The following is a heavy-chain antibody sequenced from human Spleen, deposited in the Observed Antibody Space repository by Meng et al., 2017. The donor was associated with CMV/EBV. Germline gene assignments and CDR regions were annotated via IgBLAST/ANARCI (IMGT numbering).Heavy chain of an antibody. CDR2: IIPMVHIV. Sequence: SVKVSCKASGGTFSGYAITWVRQAPGQGLEWTGGIIPMVHIVNYAQKFQDRVTISADKSTTTAYMYLSSLRSEDTAVYYCARGAATVTTSRWGDYRYYYGVDVWGPGTTVTVSS. J-gene: IGHJ6*02. CDR1: GGTFSGYA. D-gene: IGHD4-11*01. CDR3: ARGAATVTTSRWGDYRYYYGVDV. V-gene: IGHV1-69*10.